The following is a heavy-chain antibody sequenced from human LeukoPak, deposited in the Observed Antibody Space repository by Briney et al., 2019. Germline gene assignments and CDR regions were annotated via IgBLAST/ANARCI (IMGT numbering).Heavy chain of an antibody. Sequence: SVKVSCKASGGTFSSYAISWVRQAPGQGLEWMGGIIPIFGTANYAQKFQGRVTITADKSTSTAYMELSSLRSEDTAVYYCARDLRGIDTFDYWGQGTLVTVSS. V-gene: IGHV1-69*06. CDR3: ARDLRGIDTFDY. CDR1: GGTFSSYA. J-gene: IGHJ4*02. CDR2: IIPIFGTA. D-gene: IGHD5-12*01.